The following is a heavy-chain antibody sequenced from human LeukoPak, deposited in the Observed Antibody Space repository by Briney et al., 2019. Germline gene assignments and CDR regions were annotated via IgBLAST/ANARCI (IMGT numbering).Heavy chain of an antibody. J-gene: IGHJ1*01. V-gene: IGHV5-51*01. CDR3: ARPLVSITMIVVVITTSPGNEAEYFQH. CDR2: IYPGDSDT. Sequence: GESLKISCKGSGYSFTSYWIDWVRQMPGKGLEWMGIIYPGDSDTRYSPSFQGQVTISADKSISTAYLQWSSLKASDTAMYYCARPLVSITMIVVVITTSPGNEAEYFQHWGQGTLVTVSP. CDR1: GYSFTSYW. D-gene: IGHD3-22*01.